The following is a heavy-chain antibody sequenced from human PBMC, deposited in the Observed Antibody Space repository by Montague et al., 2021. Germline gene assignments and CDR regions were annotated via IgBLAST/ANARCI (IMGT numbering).Heavy chain of an antibody. CDR2: NYSSGNT. D-gene: IGHD4-23*01. V-gene: IGHV4-31*03. J-gene: IGHJ4*02. Sequence: TLSLTCTVSGGSISSEGYSWICIRQHPGQGLVWIVYNYSSGNTYYSPSLESRITISVDTSQNQFSLRLTSVTAADTAVYFCASGNDYSGNCFDYWGQGTLVTVSS. CDR3: ASGNDYSGNCFDY. CDR1: GGSISSEGYS.